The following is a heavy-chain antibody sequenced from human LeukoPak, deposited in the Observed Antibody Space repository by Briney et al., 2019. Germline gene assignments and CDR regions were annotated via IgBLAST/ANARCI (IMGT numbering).Heavy chain of an antibody. CDR3: ARDPAVSYDYVWGSFAGY. J-gene: IGHJ4*02. V-gene: IGHV3-48*03. Sequence: GGSLRLSCAASGFTFSSYEMNWVRQAPGKGLEWISYISSSGTTKYYADSVKGRFTISRDNAKNSLYLQMNSLGAEDTAVYYCARDPAVSYDYVWGSFAGYWGQGTLVTVSS. D-gene: IGHD3-16*01. CDR2: ISSSGTTK. CDR1: GFTFSSYE.